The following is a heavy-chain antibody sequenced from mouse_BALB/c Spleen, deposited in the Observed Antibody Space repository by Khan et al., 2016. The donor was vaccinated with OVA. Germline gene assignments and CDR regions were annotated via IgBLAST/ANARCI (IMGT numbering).Heavy chain of an antibody. CDR2: IWSGGTT. Sequence: QVQLKESGPGLVQPSQSLSITCTVSGFSLTTYGVHWVRQSPGKGLEWLGVIWSGGTTDYSAAFISRLSITKDNSKSQVFFKMNSLQANDTAIYYCARNYDYDEGLAYWGQGTLGTVSA. V-gene: IGHV2-2*02. CDR1: GFSLTTYG. D-gene: IGHD2-4*01. CDR3: ARNYDYDEGLAY. J-gene: IGHJ3*01.